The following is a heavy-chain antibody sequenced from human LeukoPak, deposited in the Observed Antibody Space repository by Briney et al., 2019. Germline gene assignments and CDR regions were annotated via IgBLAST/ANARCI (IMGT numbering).Heavy chain of an antibody. J-gene: IGHJ6*02. CDR2: INHSGST. CDR3: RVIAAAGLYGMDV. V-gene: IGHV4-39*07. D-gene: IGHD6-13*01. CDR1: GGSITTANYH. Sequence: PSETLSLTCTVSGGSITTANYHWGLIRQPPGQGLEWIGEINHSGSTNYNPSLKSRVTISVDTSKNQFSLKLSSVTAADTAVYYCRVIAAAGLYGMDVRGQGTTVTVSS.